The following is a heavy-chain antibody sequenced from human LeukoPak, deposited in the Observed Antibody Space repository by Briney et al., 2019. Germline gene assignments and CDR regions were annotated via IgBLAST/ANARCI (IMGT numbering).Heavy chain of an antibody. CDR1: GFTFSSYA. V-gene: IGHV3-23*01. D-gene: IGHD2-21*02. Sequence: GGSLRLSCAASGFTFSSYAMSWVRQAPGKGLEWVSAISGSGGSTYYADSVKGRFTISRDNSKNTLYLQMNSLRAEDTAVYYCAKPPNNRAYCVGDCYSRFYFDYWGQGTLVTVSS. CDR2: ISGSGGST. CDR3: AKPPNNRAYCVGDCYSRFYFDY. J-gene: IGHJ4*02.